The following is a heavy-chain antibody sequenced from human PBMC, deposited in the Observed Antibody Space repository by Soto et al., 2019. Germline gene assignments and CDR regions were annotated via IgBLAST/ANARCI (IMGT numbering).Heavy chain of an antibody. D-gene: IGHD3-10*01. CDR2: IYYSGST. V-gene: IGHV4-39*01. CDR3: GRPYPGDWFDP. Sequence: SETLSLTCTVSGFSISSSSYYWVWIRQPPGKGLEWIGSIYYSGSTYYNPSLKSRVTISVDTSKNQFSLKLSSVTAADTAVYYCGRPYPGDWFDPWGQGTLVTVSS. CDR1: GFSISSSSYY. J-gene: IGHJ5*02.